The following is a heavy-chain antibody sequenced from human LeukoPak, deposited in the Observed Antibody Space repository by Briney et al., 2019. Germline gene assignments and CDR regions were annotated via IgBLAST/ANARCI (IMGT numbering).Heavy chain of an antibody. J-gene: IGHJ4*02. D-gene: IGHD3-22*01. Sequence: PLETLSLTCAVYGGPFSGYYWSWIRQPPGKGLEWIGEINHSGSTNYNPSLKSRVTISVDTSKNQFSLKLSSVTAADTAVYYCASYDSIGDFDYWGQGTLVTVSS. CDR2: INHSGST. CDR1: GGPFSGYY. V-gene: IGHV4-34*01. CDR3: ASYDSIGDFDY.